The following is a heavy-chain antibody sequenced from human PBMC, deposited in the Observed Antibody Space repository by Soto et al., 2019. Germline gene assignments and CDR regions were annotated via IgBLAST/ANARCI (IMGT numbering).Heavy chain of an antibody. J-gene: IGHJ4*02. CDR2: IYHSGST. Sequence: QVQLQESGPGLVKPSGTLSLTCAVSGGSISSSNWWSWVRQPPGKGLEWIGEIYHSGSTNYNPSLKSRVTMSXXKXNXXFSLNLSSVTAADTAVYYCARVRPTTVTTVWCFDYWGQGTLVTVSS. V-gene: IGHV4-4*02. CDR3: ARVRPTTVTTVWCFDY. D-gene: IGHD4-17*01. CDR1: GGSISSSNW.